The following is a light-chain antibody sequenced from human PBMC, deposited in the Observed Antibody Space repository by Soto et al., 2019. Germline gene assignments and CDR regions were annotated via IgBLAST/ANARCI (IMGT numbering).Light chain of an antibody. CDR2: DVF. Sequence: DIQMTQSASSLRASVGDTVTISCQASQDISKYLNWFQQKPGKAPKLLIYDVFNVETGVPSRFSGRGSGTDFTLIISNLQPEDFATYYCQQYDQLPITFGGGTKVDI. J-gene: IGKJ4*01. CDR3: QQYDQLPIT. V-gene: IGKV1-33*01. CDR1: QDISKY.